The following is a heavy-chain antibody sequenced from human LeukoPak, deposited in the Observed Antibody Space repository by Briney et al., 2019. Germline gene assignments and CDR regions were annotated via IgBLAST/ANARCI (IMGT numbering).Heavy chain of an antibody. D-gene: IGHD3-10*01. V-gene: IGHV3-30*02. J-gene: IGHJ4*02. CDR2: IRYDGSNK. CDR3: ARSPSRIHITMLRGVHYFDY. Sequence: GGSLTLSWAAAGFTVSSYDIHWVRQPPGKGLEWVAFIRYDGSNKYYADSVRGRFTISRDNSKHTLYLQMNSLRAEDTAVYYSARSPSRIHITMLRGVHYFDYWGQGTLVTVSS. CDR1: GFTVSSYD.